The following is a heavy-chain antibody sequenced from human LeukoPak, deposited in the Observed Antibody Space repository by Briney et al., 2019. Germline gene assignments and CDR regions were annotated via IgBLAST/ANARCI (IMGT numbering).Heavy chain of an antibody. Sequence: PGGSLRLSCAASGFTLSSYAMSWVRQAPGKGLEWVSAISGSGGSTYYADSVKGRFTISRDNSKNTLYLQMNSLRAEDTAVYYCAKDRPNYDILTGYYPDAFDIWGQGTMVTVSS. CDR2: ISGSGGST. J-gene: IGHJ3*02. V-gene: IGHV3-23*01. CDR3: AKDRPNYDILTGYYPDAFDI. D-gene: IGHD3-9*01. CDR1: GFTLSSYA.